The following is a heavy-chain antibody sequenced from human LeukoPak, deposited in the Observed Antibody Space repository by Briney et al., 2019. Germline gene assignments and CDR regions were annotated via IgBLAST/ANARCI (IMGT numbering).Heavy chain of an antibody. J-gene: IGHJ4*02. CDR3: ARVWGGLGSYYNDPFYYFDY. CDR2: IYTSGST. Sequence: SETLSLTCTVSGGSISSYYWSWIRQPAGKGLEWIGRIYTSGSTNYNPSLKSRVTVSVDTSKNQFSLKLSSVTAADTAVYYCARVWGGLGSYYNDPFYYFDYWGQGTLVTVSS. CDR1: GGSISSYY. V-gene: IGHV4-4*07. D-gene: IGHD3-10*01.